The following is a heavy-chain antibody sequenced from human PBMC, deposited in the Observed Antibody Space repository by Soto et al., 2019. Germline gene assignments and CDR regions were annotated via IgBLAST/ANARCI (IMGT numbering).Heavy chain of an antibody. J-gene: IGHJ5*02. D-gene: IGHD3-10*02. CDR2: IYWNDEK. V-gene: IGHV2-5*01. CDR3: AHEVFGSDNWCDA. CDR1: GFSLTTTGLG. Sequence: QITLKESGPTLVTPTQTLTLTCTFSGFSLTTTGLGVAWIRQPPGKALEWLALIYWNDEKRYRPSLRGRLTISKDTSKNQVVLTMTDMDPVDTATYYCAHEVFGSDNWCDACGQGTLVIVSS.